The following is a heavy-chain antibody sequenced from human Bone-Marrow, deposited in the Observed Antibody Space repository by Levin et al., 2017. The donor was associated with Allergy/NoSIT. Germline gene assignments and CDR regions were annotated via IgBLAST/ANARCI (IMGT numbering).Heavy chain of an antibody. Sequence: ASQTLSLTCAVSGDSINRDGYSWSWIRQPPGKGLEWIGYIYHSGRTYYNPSLQGRVTMSVDRSKNQFSLKLNSVTAADTAVYYCARQGAAVGYFDYWGQGTLVTVSS. D-gene: IGHD2-15*01. J-gene: IGHJ4*02. CDR3: ARQGAAVGYFDY. V-gene: IGHV4-30-2*01. CDR1: GDSINRDGYS. CDR2: IYHSGRT.